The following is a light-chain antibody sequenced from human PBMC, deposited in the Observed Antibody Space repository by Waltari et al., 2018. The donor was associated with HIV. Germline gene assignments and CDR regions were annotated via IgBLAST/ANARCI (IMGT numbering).Light chain of an antibody. Sequence: IVMTQSPLSLSVTPGEPASISCRSSQSLLHINGYDYLDWYLQRPGQSPQLLIFLGSQRASEVSDRFSGSGSGTDFTLHISRVEADDVGVYYCMQGLQSVFTFGPGTRVDFK. V-gene: IGKV2-28*01. CDR1: QSLLHINGYDY. CDR2: LGS. CDR3: MQGLQSVFT. J-gene: IGKJ3*01.